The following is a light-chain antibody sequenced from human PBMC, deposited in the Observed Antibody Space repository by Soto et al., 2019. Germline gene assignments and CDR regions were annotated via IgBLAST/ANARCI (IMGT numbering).Light chain of an antibody. CDR1: QSVSSNY. CDR2: GAS. J-gene: IGKJ4*01. CDR3: QQYGSSPRLT. V-gene: IGKV3-20*01. Sequence: EIVLTQSPGTLSLSPGERATLSCRASQSVSSNYLAWYQQKPGQAPGLLISGASNRATGIPDRFSGSGSGTDFTLTISRLEPEDVAVYYCQQYGSSPRLTFGGGTKVEIK.